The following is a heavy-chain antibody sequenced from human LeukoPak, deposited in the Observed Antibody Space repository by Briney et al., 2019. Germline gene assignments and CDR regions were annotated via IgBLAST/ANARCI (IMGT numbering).Heavy chain of an antibody. V-gene: IGHV3-23*01. CDR1: GFTFSTYA. CDR3: AKVGNGDY. Sequence: GGSLRLSCAASGFTFSTYAMGWVRQAPGKGLEWVSAISGGGDITYYADSVKGRFTISRDSSKSTLFLQMNSLRAEDTAVYYCAKVGNGDYWGQGTLVTVSS. CDR2: ISGGGDIT. J-gene: IGHJ4*02.